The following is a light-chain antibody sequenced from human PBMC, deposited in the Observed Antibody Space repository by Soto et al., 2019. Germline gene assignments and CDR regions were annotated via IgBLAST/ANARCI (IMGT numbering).Light chain of an antibody. J-gene: IGLJ1*01. Sequence: QSALTQPASVSGSPGQSITISFTGTSSDVGAYNYVAWYQQHPGKAPRVMIYEVSNRPAGVSNRFSASKSGNTASLTISGLQAEDEADYYCSSYTSTSTLTYVFGTGTKLTVL. V-gene: IGLV2-14*01. CDR1: SSDVGAYNY. CDR2: EVS. CDR3: SSYTSTSTLTYV.